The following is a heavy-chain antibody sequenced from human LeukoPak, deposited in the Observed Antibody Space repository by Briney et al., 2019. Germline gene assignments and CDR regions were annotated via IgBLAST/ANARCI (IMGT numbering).Heavy chain of an antibody. D-gene: IGHD3-10*02. Sequence: GGSLRLSCAASGFTFSNYAMSWVRRAPGKGLEWVSSINDSGGRTYYADSVKGRFTISRDNSKNTLFLQMNSLRAEDTALFYCAKATMSNVVFKYGLDVWGQGTTVTVSS. CDR1: GFTFSNYA. CDR2: INDSGGRT. J-gene: IGHJ6*02. CDR3: AKATMSNVVFKYGLDV. V-gene: IGHV3-23*01.